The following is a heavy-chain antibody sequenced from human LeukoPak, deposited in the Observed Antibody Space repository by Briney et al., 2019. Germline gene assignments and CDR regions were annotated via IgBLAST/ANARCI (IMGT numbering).Heavy chain of an antibody. CDR1: GYAFTSYG. CDR2: ISAYNGNT. J-gene: IGHJ4*02. CDR3: ARAEVSSVSFDY. Sequence: ASVKVSCKASGYAFTSYGISWVRQAPGQGLEWMGWISAYNGNTNYAQQLQGRVTMTTDTSTSTAYMELRSLRSDDTAVYYCARAEVSSVSFDYWGQGTLVTVSS. V-gene: IGHV1-18*01. D-gene: IGHD3-22*01.